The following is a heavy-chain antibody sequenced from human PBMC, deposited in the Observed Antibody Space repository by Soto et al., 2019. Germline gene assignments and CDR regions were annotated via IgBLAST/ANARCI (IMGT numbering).Heavy chain of an antibody. J-gene: IGHJ6*02. CDR3: ARDILTGYPDYYYYGMDV. CDR2: INPNSGGT. D-gene: IGHD3-9*01. Sequence: ASVKVSCKASGYTFTGYYMHWVRQAPGQGLEWMGWINPNSGGTNYAQKFQGWVTMTRDTSISTAYMELSRLRSDDTAVYYCARDILTGYPDYYYYGMDVWGQGTTVTVSS. V-gene: IGHV1-2*04. CDR1: GYTFTGYY.